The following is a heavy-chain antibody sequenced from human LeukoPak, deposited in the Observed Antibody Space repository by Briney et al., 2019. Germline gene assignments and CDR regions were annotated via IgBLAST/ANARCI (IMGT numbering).Heavy chain of an antibody. Sequence: SETLSLTCTVSGDSISSGSYYWSWIRQPAGKRLRWIGRIYSTGSTNYNPPLKSRVTISVDTSKNQFSLKLSSVTAADTAVYYCARLSRILEENFDYWGQGTLVTVSS. CDR2: IYSTGST. V-gene: IGHV4-61*02. CDR1: GDSISSGSYY. J-gene: IGHJ4*02. CDR3: ARLSRILEENFDY. D-gene: IGHD2-15*01.